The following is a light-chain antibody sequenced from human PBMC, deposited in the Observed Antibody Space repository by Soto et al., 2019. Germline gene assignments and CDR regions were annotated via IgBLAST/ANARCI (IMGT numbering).Light chain of an antibody. CDR2: DAS. V-gene: IGKV3-11*01. CDR1: QSVSSY. CDR3: QQRSNWLYL. J-gene: IGKJ2*01. Sequence: EIVLTQSPATLSLSPGERATLSCRASQSVSSYLAWYQQKPGLAPRPLIHDASNRATGIPARFSGSGSGTDFTLTISSLEPEDFAVYDGQQRSNWLYLFGQGNKLEIK.